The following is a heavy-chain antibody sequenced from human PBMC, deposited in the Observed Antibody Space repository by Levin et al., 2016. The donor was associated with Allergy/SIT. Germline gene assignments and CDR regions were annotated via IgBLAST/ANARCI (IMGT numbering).Heavy chain of an antibody. CDR1: GYTLTELS. Sequence: ASVKVSCKVSGYTLTELSMHWVRQAPGKGLEWMGGFDPEDGETIYAQKFQGRVTMTEDTSTDTAYMELSSLRSEDTAVYYCATDKKQLIHYYYYGMDVWGQGTTVTVSS. CDR2: FDPEDGET. V-gene: IGHV1-24*01. CDR3: ATDKKQLIHYYYYGMDV. D-gene: IGHD6-6*01. J-gene: IGHJ6*02.